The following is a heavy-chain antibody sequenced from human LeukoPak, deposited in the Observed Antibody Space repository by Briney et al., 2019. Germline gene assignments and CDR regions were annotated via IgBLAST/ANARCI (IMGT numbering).Heavy chain of an antibody. CDR1: GGSISSYY. Sequence: SETLSLTCTVSGGSISSYYWSWVRQPPGTGLEWIGYIYYSGSTNYNPSLKSRVTISVDTSKNQFSLQLSSVTAADTAVYYCARAYSSSWYRYYYYYGMDVWGQGTTVTVSS. J-gene: IGHJ6*02. D-gene: IGHD6-13*01. CDR3: ARAYSSSWYRYYYYYGMDV. V-gene: IGHV4-59*01. CDR2: IYYSGST.